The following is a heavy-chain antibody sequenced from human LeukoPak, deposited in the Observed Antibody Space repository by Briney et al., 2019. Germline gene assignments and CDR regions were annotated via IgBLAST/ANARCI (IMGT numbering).Heavy chain of an antibody. D-gene: IGHD3-10*01. CDR3: ARDRADYYGMDV. V-gene: IGHV3-7*01. J-gene: IGHJ6*02. CDR2: IKQDGSEK. Sequence: GGSLRLSCAASGFTFSSYWVSWVRQAPGKGLEWVANIKQDGSEKYYVDSVKGRFTISRDNAKNSLYLQMNSLRAEDTAVYYCARDRADYYGMDVWGQGTTVTVSS. CDR1: GFTFSSYW.